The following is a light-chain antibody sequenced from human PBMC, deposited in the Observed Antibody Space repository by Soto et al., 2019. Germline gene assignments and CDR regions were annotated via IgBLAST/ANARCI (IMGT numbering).Light chain of an antibody. CDR2: GAS. CDR1: QSVSSSY. CDR3: QQYGSSPLT. Sequence: DIVLTQSPGTLSLSPGERATLSCRASQSVSSSYLAWYQQKPGQAPRLLIYGASSRATGIPDRFSGSGSGTDLTLTISRLEPEDFAVYYCQQYGSSPLTFGGGTKVDI. V-gene: IGKV3-20*01. J-gene: IGKJ4*01.